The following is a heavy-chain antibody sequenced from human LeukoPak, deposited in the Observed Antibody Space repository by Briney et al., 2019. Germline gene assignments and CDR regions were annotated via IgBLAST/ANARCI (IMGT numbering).Heavy chain of an antibody. CDR3: ARFAGYYYGMDV. CDR1: GGSISSYY. V-gene: IGHV4-59*01. Sequence: SETLSLTCTVSGGSISSYYWSWIRQPPGKGLEWIGYIYYSGSTNYNPSLKSRVTISVDTSKNQFSLKLSSVTAADTAVYYCARFAGYYYGMDVWGQGTTVIVSS. J-gene: IGHJ6*02. CDR2: IYYSGST.